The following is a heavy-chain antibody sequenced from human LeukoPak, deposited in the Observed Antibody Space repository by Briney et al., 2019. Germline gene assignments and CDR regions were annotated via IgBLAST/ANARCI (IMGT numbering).Heavy chain of an antibody. V-gene: IGHV3-33*01. Sequence: PGGSLRLSCAASGFTFFTYGMHWVRQAPGKGLEWVALIWYDGSYKYYADSVKGRFTISRDNSKNTLYLQMNSLRAEDTAVYYCAVAVVGGHDYWGQGTLVTVSS. CDR2: IWYDGSYK. J-gene: IGHJ4*02. CDR3: AVAVVGGHDY. D-gene: IGHD6-19*01. CDR1: GFTFFTYG.